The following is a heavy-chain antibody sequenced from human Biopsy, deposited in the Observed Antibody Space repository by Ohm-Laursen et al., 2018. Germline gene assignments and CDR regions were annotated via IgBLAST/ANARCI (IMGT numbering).Heavy chain of an antibody. D-gene: IGHD2/OR15-2a*01. CDR2: IHHSGST. V-gene: IGHV4-34*01. CDR3: SRGMRTTGCPYFDY. CDR1: VGTFSGYY. J-gene: IGHJ4*02. Sequence: SQTLSLTCAVYVGTFSGYYWTWLRPPPGKGLEWIGEIHHSGSTNYNPSLKSRVSISVDTSKNQFSLRLNSVTAADTAVYYCSRGMRTTGCPYFDYWGQGILVTVSS.